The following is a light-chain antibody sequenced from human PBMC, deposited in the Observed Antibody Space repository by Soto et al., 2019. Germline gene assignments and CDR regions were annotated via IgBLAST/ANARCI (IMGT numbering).Light chain of an antibody. CDR1: SSDVGAYNF. CDR3: SAYTVSRTYV. J-gene: IGLJ1*01. CDR2: NVY. Sequence: QSVLTQPASVSGSPGQSITISCTGTSSDVGAYNFVSWHQQHPGKAPKLMIYNVYDRPSGISYRFSGSKSGNTASLTISGLQGEDEAGYYCSAYTVSRTYVFGTGTRSPS. V-gene: IGLV2-14*03.